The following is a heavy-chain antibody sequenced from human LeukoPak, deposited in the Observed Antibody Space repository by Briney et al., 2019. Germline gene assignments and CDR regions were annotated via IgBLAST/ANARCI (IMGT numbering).Heavy chain of an antibody. D-gene: IGHD3-22*01. V-gene: IGHV1-69*04. CDR2: IIPILGIV. Sequence: ASVKVSCKASGGTFSSYAISWVRQAPGQGLEWMGRIIPILGIVNYAQKFQGRVTITADKSTSTAYMELSSLRSEDTAVYYCARGQDSSGYSLATYDYWGQGTLVTVSS. CDR1: GGTFSSYA. J-gene: IGHJ4*02. CDR3: ARGQDSSGYSLATYDY.